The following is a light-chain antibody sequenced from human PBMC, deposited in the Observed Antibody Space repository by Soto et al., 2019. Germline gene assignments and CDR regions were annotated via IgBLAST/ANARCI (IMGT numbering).Light chain of an antibody. CDR2: DAS. CDR1: QSVSSY. CDR3: QQRSNWPQIT. Sequence: EIVLTQSPATLYLSPGERATISCRASQSVSSYLAWYQQKPGQAPRLLIYDASNRATGIPARFSGSGSGTDFTLTISSLEPEDFAVYYCQQRSNWPQITFGQGTRLEIK. J-gene: IGKJ5*01. V-gene: IGKV3-11*01.